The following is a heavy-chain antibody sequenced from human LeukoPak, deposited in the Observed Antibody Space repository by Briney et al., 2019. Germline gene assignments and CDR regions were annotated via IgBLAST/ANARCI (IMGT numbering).Heavy chain of an antibody. Sequence: GGSLRLSCAASGFTFSSYDMHWVRQATGKGLEWVSAIGTAGDTYYPGSVKGRFTISRENAKNSLYLQMNSLRTGDTAVYYCARGYSYGQIDYWGQGTLVTVSS. D-gene: IGHD5-18*01. J-gene: IGHJ4*02. CDR2: IGTAGDT. V-gene: IGHV3-13*01. CDR1: GFTFSSYD. CDR3: ARGYSYGQIDY.